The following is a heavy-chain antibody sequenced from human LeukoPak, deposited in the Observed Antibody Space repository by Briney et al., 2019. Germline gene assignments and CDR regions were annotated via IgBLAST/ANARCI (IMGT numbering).Heavy chain of an antibody. CDR2: ISGSGDRT. Sequence: GGSLRLSCAASGFAFNTYAMTWVRQAPGKGPQWVSGISGSGDRTYYTDSVKGRFTISRDNSKNTLDLQMNSLRAEDTAIYYCAKRDNNDYYTGLHVFDIWGKGPMVPVPS. J-gene: IGHJ3*02. CDR3: AKRDNNDYYTGLHVFDI. CDR1: GFAFNTYA. D-gene: IGHD3-3*01. V-gene: IGHV3-23*01.